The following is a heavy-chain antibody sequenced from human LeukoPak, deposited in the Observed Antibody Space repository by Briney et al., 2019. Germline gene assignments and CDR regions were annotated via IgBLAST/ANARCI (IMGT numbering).Heavy chain of an antibody. Sequence: GGSLRLSCAASGFTFSSYEMNWVRQAPGKGLEWVSYISSSGSTIYYADSVKGRFTISRDNAKNSLYLQMNSLRAEDTAVYYCARDSSSGSYYYYYYMDVWGKGTTVTVSS. D-gene: IGHD1-26*01. CDR1: GFTFSSYE. CDR3: ARDSSSGSYYYYYYMDV. J-gene: IGHJ6*03. V-gene: IGHV3-48*03. CDR2: ISSSGSTI.